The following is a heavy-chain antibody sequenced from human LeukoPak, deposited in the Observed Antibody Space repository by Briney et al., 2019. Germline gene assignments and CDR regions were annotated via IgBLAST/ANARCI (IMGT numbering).Heavy chain of an antibody. CDR3: ARASPFDYGGDRYYYYYMDV. Sequence: GASVKLSCKASVYTVTGYYMHWGRQAPGHGREWMGWINPNNGGTNYAHKLQGRVTMTMDTSISTAYIELSSLRAEDTAVYYCARASPFDYGGDRYYYYYMDVWGKGTTVTISS. J-gene: IGHJ6*03. CDR2: INPNNGGT. CDR1: VYTVTGYY. V-gene: IGHV1-2*02. D-gene: IGHD4-23*01.